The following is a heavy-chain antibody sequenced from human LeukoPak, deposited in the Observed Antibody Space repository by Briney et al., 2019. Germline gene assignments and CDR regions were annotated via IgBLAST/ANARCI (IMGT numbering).Heavy chain of an antibody. CDR3: ARGDCTSTSCYPIYYSYCMDV. CDR2: ISYDGSSK. D-gene: IGHD2-2*01. Sequence: GGSLRLSCAASGFTFSTYTMHWVRQAPGKGLEWVAVISYDGSSKFHADSVKGRFTISRDNSKNTLYLQMNSLRAEDTAVYYCARGDCTSTSCYPIYYSYCMDVWGKGTTVTVSS. J-gene: IGHJ6*03. V-gene: IGHV3-30-3*01. CDR1: GFTFSTYT.